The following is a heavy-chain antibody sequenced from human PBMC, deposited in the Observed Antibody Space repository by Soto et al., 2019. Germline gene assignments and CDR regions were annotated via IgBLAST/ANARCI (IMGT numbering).Heavy chain of an antibody. CDR3: AGYDSSGYYSKAEYFQH. V-gene: IGHV4-59*01. J-gene: IGHJ1*01. CDR1: GGSISSYY. D-gene: IGHD3-22*01. CDR2: IYHSGST. Sequence: QVQLQESGPGLVKPSETLSLTCTVSGGSISSYYWSWIRQPPGKGLEWIGYIYHSGSTNYNPSLKRRVTISVDTSKNQFSLKLSSVTAADTAEYYCAGYDSSGYYSKAEYFQHWGQGTLVTVSS.